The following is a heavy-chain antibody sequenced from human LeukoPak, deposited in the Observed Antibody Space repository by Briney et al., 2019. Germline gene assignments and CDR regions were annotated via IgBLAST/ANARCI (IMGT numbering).Heavy chain of an antibody. Sequence: ASVKVSCKASGYTFTSYGISWVRQAPGQGLEWMGWINPNSGGTNYAQKFQGRVTMTRDTSISTAYMELSRLRSDDTAVYYCARGGYSGYVWAFDIWGQGTMVTVSS. CDR1: GYTFTSYG. CDR3: ARGGYSGYVWAFDI. V-gene: IGHV1-2*02. J-gene: IGHJ3*02. CDR2: INPNSGGT. D-gene: IGHD5-12*01.